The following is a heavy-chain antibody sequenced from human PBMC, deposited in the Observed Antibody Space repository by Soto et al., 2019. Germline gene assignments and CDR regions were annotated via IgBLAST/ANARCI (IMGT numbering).Heavy chain of an antibody. CDR3: ARGYDFFYAFDI. CDR2: IYYSGST. V-gene: IGHV4-39*01. J-gene: IGHJ3*02. Sequence: PSETLSLTYTVSGGSISSSSYYWGWIRQPPGKGLEWIGSIYYSGSTYYNPSLKSRVTISVDTSKNQFSLKLSSVTAADTAVYYCARGYDFFYAFDIWGQGTMVTVSS. CDR1: GGSISSSSYY. D-gene: IGHD5-12*01.